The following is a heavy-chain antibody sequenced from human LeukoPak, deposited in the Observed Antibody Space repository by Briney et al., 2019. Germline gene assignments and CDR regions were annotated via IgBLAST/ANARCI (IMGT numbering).Heavy chain of an antibody. Sequence: GGSLRLSCAASGFAFSSYAVHWVRQAPGKGLEWVAVIGHDGDDKHYADSVRGRFTISRDNSKSTLSLQMNSLRAEDTAVYYCAKIHYYESSGYLEYWGQGTLVTVSS. V-gene: IGHV3-30*04. D-gene: IGHD3-22*01. CDR1: GFAFSSYA. CDR3: AKIHYYESSGYLEY. J-gene: IGHJ4*02. CDR2: IGHDGDDK.